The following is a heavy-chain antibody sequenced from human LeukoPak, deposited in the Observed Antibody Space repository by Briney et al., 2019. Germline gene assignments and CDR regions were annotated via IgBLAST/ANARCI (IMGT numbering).Heavy chain of an antibody. CDR1: GFTFSTYA. CDR3: AKDHSGGREALDY. Sequence: GGSLRLSCAASGFTFSTYAMSWVRQAPGRGLQWVSTISGSGGSTYYADSLKGRFTISRDDSKNTLYLQMNSLGAEDTAVYYCAKDHSGGREALDYWGQGTLVTVSS. CDR2: ISGSGGST. D-gene: IGHD3-16*01. V-gene: IGHV3-23*01. J-gene: IGHJ4*02.